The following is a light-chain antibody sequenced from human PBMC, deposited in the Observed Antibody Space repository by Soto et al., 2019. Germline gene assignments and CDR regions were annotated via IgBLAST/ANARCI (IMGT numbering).Light chain of an antibody. CDR2: AVS. V-gene: IGKV3-20*01. Sequence: DIVLTQSPGTLSLSPGESAALSCRASQSVTSDYLVWYRQKPGQAPRLLIYAVSSRAAGIPDRFSGSGSGTDFPLTITRLEPEDSAVYYCQQHSSSPWTFGQGTRVEV. J-gene: IGKJ1*01. CDR1: QSVTSDY. CDR3: QQHSSSPWT.